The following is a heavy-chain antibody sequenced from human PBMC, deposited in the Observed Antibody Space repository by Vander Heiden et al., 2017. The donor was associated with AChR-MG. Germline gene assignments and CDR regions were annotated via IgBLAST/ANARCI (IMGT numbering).Heavy chain of an antibody. CDR2: IYYSGST. V-gene: IGHV4-31*03. J-gene: IGHJ4*02. Sequence: QVQLQESGPGLVKPSQTLSLTCPVSGGSISSGGYYWSWIRQHPGKGLEWIGYIYYSGSTYYNPSLKSRVTISVDTSKNQFSLKLSSVTAADTAVYYCARDYDSSGAFDYWGQGTLVTVSS. D-gene: IGHD3-22*01. CDR3: ARDYDSSGAFDY. CDR1: GGSISSGGYY.